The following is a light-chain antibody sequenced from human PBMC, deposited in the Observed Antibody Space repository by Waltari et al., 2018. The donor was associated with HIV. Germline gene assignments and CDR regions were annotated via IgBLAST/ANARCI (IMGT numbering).Light chain of an antibody. CDR1: ILSRRQ. J-gene: IGLJ2*01. Sequence: SDELKQPPSLSVSPEETARIACYGSILSRRQVYWYQKRPGQAPTLLIEKDNERPSGIPERFSASTSGTTSTLTITGVQAQDEADYYCQSSDIAGDYIFFGGGTRMSVL. V-gene: IGLV3-25*01. CDR3: QSSDIAGDYIF. CDR2: KDN.